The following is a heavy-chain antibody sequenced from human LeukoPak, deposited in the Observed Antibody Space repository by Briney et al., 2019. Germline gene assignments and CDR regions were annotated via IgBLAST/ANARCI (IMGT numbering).Heavy chain of an antibody. V-gene: IGHV3-64D*06. CDR2: ITSNGDST. J-gene: IGHJ4*02. D-gene: IGHD6-13*01. CDR1: GFIFSSYP. Sequence: GGSLRLPCSTSGFIFSSYPMHWVRQPPGKGLEYVSGITSNGDSTNYADSVKGRFTISRDNSKNTLSLHMSSLRAEDTAVYYCVKDQGEYSSSWYYFDNWGQGTLVTVSS. CDR3: VKDQGEYSSSWYYFDN.